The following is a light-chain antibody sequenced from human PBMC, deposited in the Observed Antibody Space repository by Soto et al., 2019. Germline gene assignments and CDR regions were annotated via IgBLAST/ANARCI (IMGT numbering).Light chain of an antibody. CDR2: DAS. J-gene: IGKJ4*01. CDR1: QTINSW. Sequence: DIQMTQSPSTLSASVGDRVTITCRASQTINSWLAWYQQKPGKAPKLLIYDASTLEGGVPSRFSGSGSGTEFTLTISGLQPDDFATYYCQQYDSYSPLTFGGGTQVDIK. CDR3: QQYDSYSPLT. V-gene: IGKV1-5*01.